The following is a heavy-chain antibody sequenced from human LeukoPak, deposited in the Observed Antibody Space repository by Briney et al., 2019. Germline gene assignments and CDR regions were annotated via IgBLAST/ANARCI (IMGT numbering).Heavy chain of an antibody. CDR2: IYYSGST. CDR1: GVSINSSSYY. V-gene: IGHV4-39*01. Sequence: SETLSLTCTVSGVSINSSSYYWGWIRQPPGKGLEWIGSIYYSGSTYYNPSLKSRITISVDTSKNQFSLQLSSVTAADTAVYYCARLGAVAGSSTQPTVAIPWGQGTLVTVSS. J-gene: IGHJ5*02. D-gene: IGHD6-19*01. CDR3: ARLGAVAGSSTQPTVAIP.